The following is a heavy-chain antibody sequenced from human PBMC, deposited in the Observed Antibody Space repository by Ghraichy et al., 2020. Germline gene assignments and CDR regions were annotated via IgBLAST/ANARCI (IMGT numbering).Heavy chain of an antibody. J-gene: IGHJ6*02. CDR3: TRDRAYGGMDV. CDR2: VNSDGSST. Sequence: ESLNISCAASGFTFSDYWMHWVRQAPGKGLVWVSRVNSDGSSTSYADSVQGRFTISRDNDKNTLYLQMNSLRAEDTAVYYCTRDRAYGGMDVWGQGTTVTVSS. D-gene: IGHD3-10*01. CDR1: GFTFSDYW. V-gene: IGHV3-74*01.